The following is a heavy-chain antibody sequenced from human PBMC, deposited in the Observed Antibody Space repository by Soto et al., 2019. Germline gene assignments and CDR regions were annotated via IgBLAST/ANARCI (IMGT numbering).Heavy chain of an antibody. Sequence: GGSLRLSCVASGVTFTSYAMSWVRQAPGKGLEWVSGISGSGADTYYADSVKGRFTIYRDNSKNTVYMQMNSLTADDTALYYCAKGVKYSNVYYGMDVWGQGTTVTVSS. V-gene: IGHV3-23*01. CDR1: GVTFTSYA. CDR2: ISGSGADT. CDR3: AKGVKYSNVYYGMDV. J-gene: IGHJ6*02. D-gene: IGHD6-6*01.